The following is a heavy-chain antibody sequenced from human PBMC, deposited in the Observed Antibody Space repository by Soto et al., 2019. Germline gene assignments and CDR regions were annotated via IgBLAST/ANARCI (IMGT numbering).Heavy chain of an antibody. CDR1: GYTFTSYY. CDR2: INPSGGST. CDR3: ARDMGDIVVVPAAMVYYYYGMDV. Sequence: VKVSCRASGYTFTSYYMHWVRQAPGQGLEWMGIINPSGGSTSYAQKFQGRVTITADESTSTAYMELSSLRSEDTAVYYCARDMGDIVVVPAAMVYYYYGMDVWGQGTTVTVSS. D-gene: IGHD2-2*01. J-gene: IGHJ6*02. V-gene: IGHV1-46*01.